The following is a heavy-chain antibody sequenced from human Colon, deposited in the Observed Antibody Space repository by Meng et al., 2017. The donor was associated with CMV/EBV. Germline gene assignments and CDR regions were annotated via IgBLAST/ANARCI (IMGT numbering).Heavy chain of an antibody. CDR1: GYTFINYG. CDR2: ITVYNGNT. Sequence: ASVKVSCKASGYTFINYGINWVRQAPGQGLEWMGLITVYNGNTNYAQKFQGRVTMTTDTSTSTAYMELRSLRSDDTAVYYCARDGGEAAGTPFYYYGMDVWGQGTTVTVSS. CDR3: ARDGGEAAGTPFYYYGMDV. V-gene: IGHV1-18*01. J-gene: IGHJ6*02. D-gene: IGHD6-13*01.